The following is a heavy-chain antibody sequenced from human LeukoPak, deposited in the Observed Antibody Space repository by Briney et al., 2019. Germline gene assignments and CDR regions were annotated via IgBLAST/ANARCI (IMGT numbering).Heavy chain of an antibody. CDR3: ARDSMTLVTSRSAVDGNPPEY. Sequence: GGSLRLSCAASGFTFSSYWMSWVRQAPGKGLEWVANIKQDGSEKYYVDSVKDRFTISRDNAKNSLYLQMNSLRAEDTAVYYCARDSMTLVTSRSAVDGNPPEYWGLGTLVTVSP. CDR1: GFTFSSYW. J-gene: IGHJ4*02. D-gene: IGHD4-17*01. CDR2: IKQDGSEK. V-gene: IGHV3-7*01.